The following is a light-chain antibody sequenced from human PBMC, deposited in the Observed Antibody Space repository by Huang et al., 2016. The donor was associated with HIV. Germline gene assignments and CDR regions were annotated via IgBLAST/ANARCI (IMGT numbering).Light chain of an antibody. V-gene: IGKV2-30*02. CDR1: QSLVHSDGNTY. CDR2: KVS. CDR3: MQGTHWPWT. J-gene: IGKJ1*01. Sequence: DVVMTQSPLSLPVTLGQPASISCRSSQSLVHSDGNTYLSWFQQRPGQSPGRLIYKVSNRDSGVPDRFSGSGSGTDFTLKISRVEAEDVGVYYCMQGTHWPWTFGQGTKVEIK.